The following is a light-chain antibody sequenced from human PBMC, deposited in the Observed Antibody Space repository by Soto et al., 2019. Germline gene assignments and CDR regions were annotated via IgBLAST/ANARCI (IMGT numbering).Light chain of an antibody. V-gene: IGLV2-14*03. CDR1: SRDVGGYNY. CDR3: SSYTTSNTRQIV. J-gene: IGLJ1*01. Sequence: QSALTQPASVSGSPGQSITISCTGTSRDVGGYNYVSWYQHHPGKAPKLIIYDVSNRPSGVSNRFSGSKSGNTASLTISGLQPEDEADYYCSSYTTSNTRQIVFGTGTKVPVL. CDR2: DVS.